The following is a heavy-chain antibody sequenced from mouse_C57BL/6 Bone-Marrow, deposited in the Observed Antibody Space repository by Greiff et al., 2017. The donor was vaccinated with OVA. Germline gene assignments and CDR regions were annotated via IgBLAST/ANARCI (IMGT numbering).Heavy chain of an antibody. J-gene: IGHJ3*01. D-gene: IGHD1-1*01. CDR3: AHYYGSSPWFAY. CDR2: IHPNSGST. CDR1: GYTFTSYW. V-gene: IGHV1-64*01. Sequence: QVHVKQPGAELVKPGASVKLSCKASGYTFTSYWMHWVKQRPGQGLEWIGMIHPNSGSTNYNEKFKSKATLTVDKSSSTAYMQLSSLTSEDSAVYYCAHYYGSSPWFAYWGQGTLVTVSA.